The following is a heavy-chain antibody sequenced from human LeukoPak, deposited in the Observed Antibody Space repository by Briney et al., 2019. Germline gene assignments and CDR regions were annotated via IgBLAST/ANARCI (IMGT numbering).Heavy chain of an antibody. CDR3: AKDLVDYRASSDY. CDR1: GFTFSSYA. Sequence: PGRSLRLSCAASGFTFSSYAMHWVRQAPGKGLEWVSAISGSGGSTYYADSMKGRFTISRDNSKNTLYLQMNSLRAEDTAVYYCAKDLVDYRASSDYWGQGTLVTVSS. V-gene: IGHV3-23*01. J-gene: IGHJ4*02. D-gene: IGHD4/OR15-4a*01. CDR2: ISGSGGST.